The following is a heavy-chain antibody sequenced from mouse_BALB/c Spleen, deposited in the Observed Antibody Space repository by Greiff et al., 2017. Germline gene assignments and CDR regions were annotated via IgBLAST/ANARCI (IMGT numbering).Heavy chain of an antibody. CDR2: ISNGGGST. D-gene: IGHD2-4*01. V-gene: IGHV5-12-2*01. CDR3: ARISTMITTGYAMDY. J-gene: IGHJ4*01. CDR1: GFTFSSYT. Sequence: DAMLVESGGGLVQPGGSLKLSCAASGFTFSSYTMSWVRQTPEKRLEWVAYISNGGGSTYYPDTVKGRFTISRDNAKNTLYLQMSSLKSEDTAMYYCARISTMITTGYAMDYWGQGTSVTVSS.